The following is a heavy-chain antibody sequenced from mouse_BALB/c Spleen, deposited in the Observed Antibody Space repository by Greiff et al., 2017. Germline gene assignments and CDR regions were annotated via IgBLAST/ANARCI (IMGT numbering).Heavy chain of an antibody. CDR1: GFNFKDTY. CDR3: ARRWFASYAMDY. V-gene: IGHV14-3*02. CDR2: IDPANGNT. D-gene: IGHD1-1*02. J-gene: IGHJ4*01. Sequence: VQLQQSGAELVKPGASVKLSCTASGFNFKDTYMHWVKQRPEQGLEWIGRIDPANGNTKYDPKFQGKATITADTSSNTAYLQLSSLTSEDTAVYYCARRWFASYAMDYWGQGTSVTVSS.